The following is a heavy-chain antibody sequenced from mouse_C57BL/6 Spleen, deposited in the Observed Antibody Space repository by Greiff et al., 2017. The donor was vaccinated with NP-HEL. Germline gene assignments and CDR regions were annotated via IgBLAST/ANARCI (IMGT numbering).Heavy chain of an antibody. CDR3: ARNEDGKELDFDY. Sequence: VKLMESGPGLVQPSQSLSITCTVSGFSLTSYGVHWVRQSPGKGLEWLGVIWSGGSTDYNAAFISRLSISKDNSKSQVFFKMNSLQADDTAIYYCARNEDGKELDFDYWGQGTTLTVSS. V-gene: IGHV2-2*01. J-gene: IGHJ2*01. D-gene: IGHD2-1*01. CDR1: GFSLTSYG. CDR2: IWSGGST.